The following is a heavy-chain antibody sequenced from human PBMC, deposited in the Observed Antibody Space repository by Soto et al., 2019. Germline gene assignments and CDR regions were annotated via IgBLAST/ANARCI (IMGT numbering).Heavy chain of an antibody. J-gene: IGHJ4*02. CDR2: IWYDGNKK. V-gene: IGHV3-33*03. CDR1: GFSFSSSG. Sequence: QVHLVESGGGVVQPGRSLRLSCAASGFSFSSSGMHWVRQAPGKGLEWVAVIWYDGNKKYYGDSVRGRFTISRDNSKNTLYLEMNSLRAEDTAVYYCGVDTTGLHDYWGQGTLVTVSS. D-gene: IGHD5-18*01. CDR3: GVDTTGLHDY.